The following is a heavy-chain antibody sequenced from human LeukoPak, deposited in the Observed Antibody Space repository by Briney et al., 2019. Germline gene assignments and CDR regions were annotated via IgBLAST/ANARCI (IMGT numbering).Heavy chain of an antibody. J-gene: IGHJ4*02. D-gene: IGHD5-24*01. CDR2: IYPGDSET. Sequence: GESLKISCKGSGYRFTNYWIGWVRQMPGKGLEWMGIIYPGDSETRYSPSFQGQVTISADKSISTAYLQWSSLKASDTAMYYCARGVEMATRISGEDDYFDYWGQGTLVTVSS. V-gene: IGHV5-51*01. CDR1: GYRFTNYW. CDR3: ARGVEMATRISGEDDYFDY.